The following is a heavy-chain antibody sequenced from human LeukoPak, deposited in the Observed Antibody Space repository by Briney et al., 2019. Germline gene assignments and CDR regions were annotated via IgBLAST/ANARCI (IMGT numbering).Heavy chain of an antibody. CDR2: IYPGDSDI. CDR1: GYNFSSHR. D-gene: IGHD3-22*01. V-gene: IGHV5-51*01. CDR3: ARPRQSDSSGCYW. Sequence: GESLKISCKGSGYNFSSHRIGWVRQIPGKGLEWMGIIYPGDSDIRYSPSFQGKVTIPTHESISTASLKWSSLKAADTAMYYCARPRQSDSSGCYWWGRGTLVSVSS. J-gene: IGHJ4*02.